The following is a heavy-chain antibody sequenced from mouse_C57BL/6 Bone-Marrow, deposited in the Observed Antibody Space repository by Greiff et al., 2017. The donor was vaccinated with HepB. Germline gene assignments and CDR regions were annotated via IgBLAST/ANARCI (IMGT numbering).Heavy chain of an antibody. Sequence: QVQLQQSGAELARPGASVKLSCKASGYTFTSYGISWVKQRTGQGLEWIGEIYPRSGNTYYNEKFKGKATLTADKSSSTACMELRSLTSEDSAVYFCARPGSSYPYFDVWGTGTTVTVSS. V-gene: IGHV1-81*01. J-gene: IGHJ1*03. D-gene: IGHD1-1*01. CDR3: ARPGSSYPYFDV. CDR1: GYTFTSYG. CDR2: IYPRSGNT.